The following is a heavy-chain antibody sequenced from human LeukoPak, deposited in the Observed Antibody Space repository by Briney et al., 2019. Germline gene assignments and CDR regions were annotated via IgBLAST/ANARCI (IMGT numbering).Heavy chain of an antibody. CDR3: ASIQLPPYYFDY. J-gene: IGHJ4*02. V-gene: IGHV4-59*04. CDR1: GGSISSYY. Sequence: SETLSLTCIVSGGSISSYYWSWIRQPPGKGLEWIGSIYYSGSTYYNPSLKSRVTISVDTSKNQFSLKLSSVTAADTAVYYCASIQLPPYYFDYWGQGTLVTVSS. CDR2: IYYSGST. D-gene: IGHD2-2*01.